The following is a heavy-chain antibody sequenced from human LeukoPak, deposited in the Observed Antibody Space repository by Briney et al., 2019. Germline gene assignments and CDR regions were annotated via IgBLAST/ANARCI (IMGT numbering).Heavy chain of an antibody. D-gene: IGHD6-19*01. V-gene: IGHV4-59*01. CDR1: GGSISGYY. J-gene: IGHJ4*02. Sequence: SETLSLTCTVSGGSISGYYWSWIRQPPGKRLEWIGYIHYSGSTNYNPSLKSRVTISVDTSKNQFSLKLSSVTAADTAVYYCAREGTFSSGWYVIDYWGQGTLVTVSS. CDR3: AREGTFSSGWYVIDY. CDR2: IHYSGST.